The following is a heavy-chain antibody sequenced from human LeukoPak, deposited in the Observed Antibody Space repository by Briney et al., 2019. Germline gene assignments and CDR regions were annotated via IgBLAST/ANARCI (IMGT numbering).Heavy chain of an antibody. Sequence: GSLRLSCAASGFTFNSYAMHWVRQAPGKGLEYVSGISSNGGGRYYANSVKGRFTISRDNAKNSLYLQMNSLRAEDTAVYYCARGGRKAVAGTPNWFDPWGQGTLVTVSS. CDR3: ARGGRKAVAGTPNWFDP. V-gene: IGHV3-64*01. J-gene: IGHJ5*02. CDR1: GFTFNSYA. D-gene: IGHD6-19*01. CDR2: ISSNGGGR.